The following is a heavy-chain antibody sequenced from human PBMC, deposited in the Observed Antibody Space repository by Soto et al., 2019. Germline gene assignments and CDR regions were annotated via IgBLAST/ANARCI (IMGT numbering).Heavy chain of an antibody. V-gene: IGHV1-69*13. D-gene: IGHD6-13*01. CDR1: GGTFSSYA. Sequence: ASVKVSCKASGGTFSSYAISWVRQAPGQGLEWMGGIIPIFGTANSAQKFQGRVTITADESTSTAYMELSSLRSEDTAVYYCARGWSNYYYYGMDVWGQGTTVTVSS. J-gene: IGHJ6*02. CDR3: ARGWSNYYYYGMDV. CDR2: IIPIFGTA.